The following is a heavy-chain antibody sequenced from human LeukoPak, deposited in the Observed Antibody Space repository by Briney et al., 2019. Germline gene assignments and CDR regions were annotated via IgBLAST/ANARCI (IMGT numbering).Heavy chain of an antibody. J-gene: IGHJ6*02. Sequence: SETLSLTCTVSGGSISGSSYYWGWIRQPPGKGLEWIGSIYYSGSTYYNPSLKSRVTISVDTSKNQFSLKLSSVTAADTAVYYCANELEPPDGYYGMDVWGQGTTVTVSS. CDR2: IYYSGST. CDR1: GGSISGSSYY. V-gene: IGHV4-39*01. CDR3: ANELEPPDGYYGMDV. D-gene: IGHD1-14*01.